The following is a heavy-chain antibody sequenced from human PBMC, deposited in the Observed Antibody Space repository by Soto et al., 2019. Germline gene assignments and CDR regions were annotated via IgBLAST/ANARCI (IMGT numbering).Heavy chain of an antibody. J-gene: IGHJ4*02. D-gene: IGHD3-22*01. Sequence: EVQLVESGGMLVQPRGSLRLSCAASGLTFSTSSMNWVRQAPGKGLEWISYIRRHTSVTAYADSVKGRFTISRDSAKNSLDLQMDSLRVEDTAVYYSGKVADSGYDTVARWGQGSLVTVSS. CDR2: IRRHTSVT. CDR1: GLTFSTSS. CDR3: GKVADSGYDTVAR. V-gene: IGHV3-48*01.